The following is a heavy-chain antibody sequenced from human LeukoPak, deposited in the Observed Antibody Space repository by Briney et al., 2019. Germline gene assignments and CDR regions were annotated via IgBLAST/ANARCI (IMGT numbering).Heavy chain of an antibody. CDR3: ARAPRYYDILTGYSLDGYFDY. CDR1: GGSISSYY. Sequence: PSETLSLTCTVSGGSISSYYWSWIRQPPGKGLEWIGYIYYSGSTNYNPSLKSRVTISVDTSKNQFSLKLSSVTAADTAVYYCARAPRYYDILTGYSLDGYFDYWGQGTLVTVSS. CDR2: IYYSGST. V-gene: IGHV4-59*08. J-gene: IGHJ4*02. D-gene: IGHD3-9*01.